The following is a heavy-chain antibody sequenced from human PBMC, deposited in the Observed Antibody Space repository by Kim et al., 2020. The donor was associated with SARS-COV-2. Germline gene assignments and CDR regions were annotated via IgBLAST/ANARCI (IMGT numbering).Heavy chain of an antibody. V-gene: IGHV3-33*06. CDR1: GFTFSSYG. J-gene: IGHJ4*02. CDR2: IWHDGNNK. CDR3: AKTGGKRFGELESL. Sequence: GGSLRLSCEASGFTFSSYGMHWVRQAPGKGLEWVAVIWHDGNNKNYADSVKGRFTISRDNSKNTLYLQMNSLRGEDTAVYYCAKTGGKRFGELESLWGQGTLVTVSS. D-gene: IGHD3-10*01.